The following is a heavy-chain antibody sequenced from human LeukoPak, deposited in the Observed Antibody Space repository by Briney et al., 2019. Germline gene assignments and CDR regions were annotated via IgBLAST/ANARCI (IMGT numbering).Heavy chain of an antibody. J-gene: IGHJ4*02. Sequence: GGSLRLSCAASGFTFSSYSMNWVRQAPGKGLEWVSVIYSGGSTYYADSVKGRFTISRDNSKNTLYLQMNSLRAEDTAVYYCARSRRSLGETDYWGQGTLVAVSS. CDR3: ARSRRSLGETDY. V-gene: IGHV3-53*01. CDR1: GFTFSSYS. CDR2: IYSGGST. D-gene: IGHD3-16*01.